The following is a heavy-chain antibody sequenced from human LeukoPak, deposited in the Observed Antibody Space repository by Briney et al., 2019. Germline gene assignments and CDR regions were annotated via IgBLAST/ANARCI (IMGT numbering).Heavy chain of an antibody. D-gene: IGHD2-15*01. V-gene: IGHV7-4-1*02. CDR2: INTNTGNP. J-gene: IGHJ5*02. CDR3: ARAHLGYCSGGSCYVEDWFDP. CDR1: GYTFTSYA. Sequence: ASVKVSCKASGYTFTSYAMNWVRQAPGQGLEWMGWINTNTGNPTYAQGFTGRFVFSLDTSVSTAYLQISSLKAEDTAVYYCARAHLGYCSGGSCYVEDWFDPWGQGTLVTVSS.